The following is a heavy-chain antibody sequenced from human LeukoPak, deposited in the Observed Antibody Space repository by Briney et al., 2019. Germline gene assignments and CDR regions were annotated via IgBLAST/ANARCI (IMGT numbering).Heavy chain of an antibody. V-gene: IGHV4-61*08. Sequence: SETLSLTCTVSGASVSSGDYYWSWIRQPPGKGLEWIGYIYYSGSTNYNPSLKSRVTISVDTSKNQFSLKVSSVTAADTAVYYCARRGGSGRSFDYWGQGTLVTVSS. CDR3: ARRGGSGRSFDY. J-gene: IGHJ4*02. CDR2: IYYSGST. D-gene: IGHD3-10*01. CDR1: GASVSSGDYY.